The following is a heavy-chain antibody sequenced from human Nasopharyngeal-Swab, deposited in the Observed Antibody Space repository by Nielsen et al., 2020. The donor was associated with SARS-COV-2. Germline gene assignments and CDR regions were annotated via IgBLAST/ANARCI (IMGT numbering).Heavy chain of an antibody. J-gene: IGHJ6*02. CDR1: GYTLTELS. CDR3: ATAPSIFGVVTPSAGGYYYYYGMDV. V-gene: IGHV1-24*01. Sequence: ASVKVSCKVSGYTLTELSMHWVRQAPGKGLEWMGGFDPADGETIYAQKFQGRVTMTEDTSTDTAYMELSSLRSEDTAVYYCATAPSIFGVVTPSAGGYYYYYGMDVWGQGTTVTVSS. D-gene: IGHD3-3*01. CDR2: FDPADGET.